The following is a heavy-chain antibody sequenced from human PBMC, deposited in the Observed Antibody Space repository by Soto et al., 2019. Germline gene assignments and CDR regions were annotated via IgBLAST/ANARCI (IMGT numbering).Heavy chain of an antibody. CDR3: AILLWRVTTPNLFDP. D-gene: IGHD4-17*01. CDR2: IYHSGST. V-gene: IGHV4-39*01. CDR1: GGSISSRTYY. Sequence: SETLSLTCTVSGGSISSRTYYWGWIRQPPGKGLEWIGTIYHSGSTYYNSSLKSRLTISVDTSKNQFFLKLNSVTAADTAVYYCAILLWRVTTPNLFDPCGQGTLVTVSS. J-gene: IGHJ5*02.